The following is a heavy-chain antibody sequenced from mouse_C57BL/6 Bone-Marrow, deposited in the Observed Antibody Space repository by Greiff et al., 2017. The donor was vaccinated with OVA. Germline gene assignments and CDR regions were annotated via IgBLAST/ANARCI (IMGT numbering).Heavy chain of an antibody. J-gene: IGHJ2*01. D-gene: IGHD2-4*01. CDR2: IYPGDGDT. CDR3: AGGIYYDYSYYFDY. V-gene: IGHV1-82*01. CDR1: GYAFSSSW. Sequence: QVQLQQSGPELVKPGASVKISCKASGYAFSSSWMNWVKQRPGKGLEWIGRIYPGDGDTNYNGKFKGKATLTADKSSSTAYMQLSSLTSEDSAVYFCAGGIYYDYSYYFDYWGQGTTLTVSS.